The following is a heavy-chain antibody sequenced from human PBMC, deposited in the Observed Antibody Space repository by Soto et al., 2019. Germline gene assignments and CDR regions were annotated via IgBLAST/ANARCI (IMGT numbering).Heavy chain of an antibody. CDR2: ISAYNGNT. J-gene: IGHJ6*02. Sequence: ASVKVSCKASGYTFTSYGISWVRQAPGQGLEWMGWISAYNGNTNYAQKLQGRVTMTRDTSISTAYMELSRLRSDDTAVYYCARVDSSSRRDYYGMDVWGQGTTVTVSS. V-gene: IGHV1-18*01. D-gene: IGHD6-6*01. CDR1: GYTFTSYG. CDR3: ARVDSSSRRDYYGMDV.